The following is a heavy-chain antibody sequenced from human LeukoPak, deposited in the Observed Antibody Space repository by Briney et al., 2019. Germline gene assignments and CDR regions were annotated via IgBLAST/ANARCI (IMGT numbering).Heavy chain of an antibody. CDR2: ISGSCGST. Sequence: PVGSLRLSCAASRFTFSYYPMHCGRQAPRKGLEWGSAISGSCGSTYYADSVKGRFTISRDNSKTPLYLQMNSLRAEDTAVYYCAKDSEYYDYVWGSYGDAFDIWGQGTMVTVS. V-gene: IGHV3-23*01. CDR1: RFTFSYYP. CDR3: AKDSEYYDYVWGSYGDAFDI. J-gene: IGHJ3*02. D-gene: IGHD3-16*01.